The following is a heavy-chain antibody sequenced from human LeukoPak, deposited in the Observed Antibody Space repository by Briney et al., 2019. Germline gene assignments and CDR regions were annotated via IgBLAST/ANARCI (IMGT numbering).Heavy chain of an antibody. J-gene: IGHJ5*02. CDR3: ARGRGRIAARRDWFDP. CDR1: GYTFTSYD. Sequence: ASVKVSCKASGYTFTSYDINWVRQASGQGLEWMGWMNPNSGNTGYAQKFQGRVTMTRNTSISTAYMELSSLRSEDTAVYYCARGRGRIAARRDWFDPWGQGTLVTVSS. CDR2: MNPNSGNT. V-gene: IGHV1-8*01. D-gene: IGHD6-6*01.